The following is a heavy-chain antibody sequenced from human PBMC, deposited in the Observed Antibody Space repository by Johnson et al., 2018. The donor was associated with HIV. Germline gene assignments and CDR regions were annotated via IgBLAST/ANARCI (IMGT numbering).Heavy chain of an antibody. D-gene: IGHD6-13*01. CDR2: ISFDGSNK. Sequence: VQLVESGGGVVQPGRSLRLSCVASGFSLGAYAIHWVRQAPGKGLEWVAVISFDGSNKYYADSVKGLSTISRDNSKNTLYLQMNSLRAEDTAVYYCVKGIDSSSWYAFDIWGQGTMVTVSS. J-gene: IGHJ3*02. CDR3: VKGIDSSSWYAFDI. CDR1: GFSLGAYA. V-gene: IGHV3-30*04.